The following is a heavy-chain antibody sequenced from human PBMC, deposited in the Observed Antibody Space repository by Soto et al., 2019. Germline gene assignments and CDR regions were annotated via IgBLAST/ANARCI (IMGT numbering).Heavy chain of an antibody. CDR3: ARLTEAERH. J-gene: IGHJ4*02. Sequence: EVQLVESGGGVTQPGGSLSLSGVVSGFIVSSSHMIWVRQAPGKGLEGASILYNHGKTNYVASVKGRFTITRDNSKNTVYLQMTSLRVEDTAVYYCARLTEAERHWGQGAVVTVSS. D-gene: IGHD1-1*01. CDR1: GFIVSSSH. CDR2: LYNHGKT. V-gene: IGHV3-53*01.